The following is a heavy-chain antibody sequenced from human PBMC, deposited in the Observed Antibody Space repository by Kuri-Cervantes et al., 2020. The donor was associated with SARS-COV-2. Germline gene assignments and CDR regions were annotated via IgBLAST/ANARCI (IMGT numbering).Heavy chain of an antibody. CDR3: ARDSMTTRDFDY. CDR2: ISSSSRYI. CDR1: GFTFSSYS. V-gene: IGHV3-21*01. J-gene: IGHJ4*02. D-gene: IGHD4-11*01. Sequence: GGSVRLCCAASGFTFSSYSMNWVRQAPGKGLEWVSSISSSSRYIYYADSVTGRFTISRDNAKNSRYLQMNSLRAEETAVYYCARDSMTTRDFDYWGQGTLVTVSS.